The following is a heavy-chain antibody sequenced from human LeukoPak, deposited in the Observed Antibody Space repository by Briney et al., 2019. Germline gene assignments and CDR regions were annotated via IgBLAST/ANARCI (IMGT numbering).Heavy chain of an antibody. D-gene: IGHD3-10*01. Sequence: GGSLRLSCAASPFTFSSYGMHWVRQAPGKGLEWVAYIQYDGSNQQYADSVKGRFSISRDSSKNILYLQMNSLRAEDTAVYYCARAPEDSITMVRGVTYYMDVWGKGTTVTVSS. CDR3: ARAPEDSITMVRGVTYYMDV. V-gene: IGHV3-30*02. J-gene: IGHJ6*03. CDR2: IQYDGSNQ. CDR1: PFTFSSYG.